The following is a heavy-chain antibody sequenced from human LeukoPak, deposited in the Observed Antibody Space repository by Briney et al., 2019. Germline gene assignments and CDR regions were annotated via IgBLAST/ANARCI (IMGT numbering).Heavy chain of an antibody. CDR3: AKGSWTVDY. CDR2: ISYDGGNK. D-gene: IGHD3-10*01. CDR1: GFTFSSYG. Sequence: GRSLRLSCAASGFTFSSYGMHWVRQAPGKGLEWVAVISYDGGNKYYADSVKGRFTISRDNSKNTLYLQMNSLRAEDTAVYYCAKGSWTVDYWGQGTLVTVSS. J-gene: IGHJ4*02. V-gene: IGHV3-30*18.